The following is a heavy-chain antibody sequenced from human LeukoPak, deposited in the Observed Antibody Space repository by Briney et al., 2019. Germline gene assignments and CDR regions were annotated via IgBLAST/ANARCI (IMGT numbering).Heavy chain of an antibody. V-gene: IGHV3-30*02. CDR1: GFTFSSYG. D-gene: IGHD6-13*01. J-gene: IGHJ6*03. CDR2: IRYDGSNK. Sequence: GGSLRLSCAASGFTFSSYGMHWVRQAPGKGLEWVAFIRYDGSNKYYADSVKGRFTISRDNSKNTLYLQMNSLRAEDTAVYYCARTPAAAAESDYDYYYYYMDVGGKGTTVT. CDR3: ARTPAAAAESDYDYYYYYMDV.